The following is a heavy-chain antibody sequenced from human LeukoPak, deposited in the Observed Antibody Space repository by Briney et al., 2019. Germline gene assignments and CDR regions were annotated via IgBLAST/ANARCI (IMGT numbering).Heavy chain of an antibody. CDR2: TYYSGST. V-gene: IGHV4-59*03. D-gene: IGHD3-22*01. Sequence: PSETLSLTCTVSGGSISSYYWSWIRQPPGKGLEWIGCTYYSGSTIYSPSLKSRVTISVGTSRNQLSLRLSSVTAADTAVYYCARGAYYPDYWGQGTLVTVSS. J-gene: IGHJ4*02. CDR1: GGSISSYY. CDR3: ARGAYYPDY.